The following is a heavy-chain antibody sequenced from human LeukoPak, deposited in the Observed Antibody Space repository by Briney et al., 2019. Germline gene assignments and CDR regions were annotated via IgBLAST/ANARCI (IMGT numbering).Heavy chain of an antibody. V-gene: IGHV1-2*02. CDR2: INPNSGGT. J-gene: IGHJ4*02. CDR3: ASALYSGYDLDY. Sequence: ASVRVSCKASGYTFTGYYMHWVRQAPGQGLEWMGWINPNSGGTNYAQKFQGRVTMTRDTSISTAYMELSRLRPDDTAVYYCASALYSGYDLDYWGQGTLVTVSS. D-gene: IGHD5-12*01. CDR1: GYTFTGYY.